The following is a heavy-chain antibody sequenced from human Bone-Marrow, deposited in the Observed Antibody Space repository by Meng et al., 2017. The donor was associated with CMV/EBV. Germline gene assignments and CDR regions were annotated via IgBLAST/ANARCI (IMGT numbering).Heavy chain of an antibody. Sequence: VSCKASGYTVTDFYMHWVRQAPGQGLEWMGWLNPGNGSTSYAQKFQGRVIMSRDASLSTAYMELSSLRSDDTAVYYCARDTVANFDYWGQGSLVTVSS. CDR2: LNPGNGST. CDR1: GYTVTDFY. J-gene: IGHJ4*02. V-gene: IGHV1-2*02. CDR3: ARDTVANFDY. D-gene: IGHD5-12*01.